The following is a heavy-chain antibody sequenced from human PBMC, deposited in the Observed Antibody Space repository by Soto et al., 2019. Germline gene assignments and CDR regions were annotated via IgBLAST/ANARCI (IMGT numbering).Heavy chain of an antibody. CDR2: IWYDGSNK. CDR3: ARDGQQLTPYDLEV. CDR1: GFTLRLHA. Sequence: QVQLVESGGGVIQPGRSLRLSCAASGFTLRLHAMHWVRQAPGKGLEWVAQIWYDGSNKYYTDSVKGRFTVSRDDFKNTVFLQMDSLRAEDTAVYYCARDGQQLTPYDLEVWGQGTTVIVSS. D-gene: IGHD6-13*01. V-gene: IGHV3-33*08. J-gene: IGHJ6*02.